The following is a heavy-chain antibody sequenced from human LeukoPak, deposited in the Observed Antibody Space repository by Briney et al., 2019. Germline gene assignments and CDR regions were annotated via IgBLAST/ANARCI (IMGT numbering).Heavy chain of an antibody. CDR3: ARGRVTLDY. J-gene: IGHJ4*02. V-gene: IGHV4-34*01. CDR2: INHSGST. Sequence: SETLSLTCTVSGGSISSNYWSWIRQPPGKGLEWIGEINHSGSTNYNPSLKSRVTISVDTSKNQFSLKLSSVTAADAAVYYCARGRVTLDYWGQGTLVTVSS. D-gene: IGHD4-23*01. CDR1: GGSISSNY.